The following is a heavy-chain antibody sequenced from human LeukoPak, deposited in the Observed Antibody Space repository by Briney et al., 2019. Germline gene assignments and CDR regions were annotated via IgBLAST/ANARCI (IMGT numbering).Heavy chain of an antibody. J-gene: IGHJ3*02. V-gene: IGHV1-8*01. D-gene: IGHD6-6*01. CDR2: MNPNSGNT. Sequence: GASVKVSCKASGYTFTSYDINWVRQATGQGLEWMGWMNPNSGNTGYAQKFQGRVTMTRSTSISTAYMELSSLRSEDTAVYYCARGGIAAPTDAFDIWGQGTMVTVSS. CDR3: ARGGIAAPTDAFDI. CDR1: GYTFTSYD.